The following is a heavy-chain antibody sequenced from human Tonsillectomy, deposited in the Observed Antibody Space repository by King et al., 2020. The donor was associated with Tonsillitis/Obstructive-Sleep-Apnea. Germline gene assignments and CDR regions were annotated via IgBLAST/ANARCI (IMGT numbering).Heavy chain of an antibody. CDR3: ASEYNVILIAYYLVDF. J-gene: IGHJ4*02. CDR2: ISSSSSYI. CDR1: GFTFSSYS. Sequence: VQLVESGGGLVKPGGSLRLSCAASGFTFSSYSMNWVRQAPGKGLEWVSSISSSSSYIYYADSVKGRFTISRENAKNSLYLQMNSLRAEDTAVYYCASEYNVILIAYYLVDFWGQGTLVTVSS. V-gene: IGHV3-21*01. D-gene: IGHD3-9*01.